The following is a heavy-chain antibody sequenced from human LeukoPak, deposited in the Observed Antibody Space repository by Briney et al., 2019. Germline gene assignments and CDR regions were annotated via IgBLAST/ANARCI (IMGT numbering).Heavy chain of an antibody. CDR1: GGSISSYY. CDR3: ARDYYDSSGYYYYYMDV. Sequence: SETLSLTCTVSGGSISSYYWSWIRQPPGKGREGIGYIYYSGSTNYNPSLKSRVTISVDTFKNQFSLKLSSVTAADTAVYYCARDYYDSSGYYYYYMDVWGKGTTVTVSS. J-gene: IGHJ6*03. CDR2: IYYSGST. D-gene: IGHD3-22*01. V-gene: IGHV4-59*01.